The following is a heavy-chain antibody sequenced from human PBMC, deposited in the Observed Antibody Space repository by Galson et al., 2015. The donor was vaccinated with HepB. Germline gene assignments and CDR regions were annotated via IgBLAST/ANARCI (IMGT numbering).Heavy chain of an antibody. D-gene: IGHD3-9*01. CDR1: GYTFTSYA. V-gene: IGHV1-3*01. CDR3: ARFGPYYDILTGYYKGGGFDY. CDR2: INAGNGNT. J-gene: IGHJ4*02. Sequence: SVKVSCKASGYTFTSYAMHWVRQAPGQRLEWMGWINAGNGNTKYSQKFQGRVTITRDTSASTAYMELSSLRSEDTAVYYCARFGPYYDILTGYYKGGGFDYWGQGTLVTVSS.